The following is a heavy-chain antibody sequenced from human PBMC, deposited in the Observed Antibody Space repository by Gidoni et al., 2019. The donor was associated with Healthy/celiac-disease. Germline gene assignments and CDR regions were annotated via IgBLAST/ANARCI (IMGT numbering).Heavy chain of an antibody. CDR2: TYYRSKWYN. V-gene: IGHV6-1*01. J-gene: IGHJ4*02. CDR1: GDSFSSHSAS. CDR3: ARGGKNETGTTDIGDY. D-gene: IGHD1-7*01. Sequence: QVQLQQSGPGLVKPSQPLSLTCSISGDSFSSHSASWNWIRQSPSRGLEWLGRTYYRSKWYNDYAVYVKSRITINPDTSKNQFSLQLNSGTPEDTAVYYCARGGKNETGTTDIGDYWGQGTLVTVSS.